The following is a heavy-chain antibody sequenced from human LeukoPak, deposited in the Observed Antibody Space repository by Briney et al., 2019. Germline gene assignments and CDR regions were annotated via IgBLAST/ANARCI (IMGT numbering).Heavy chain of an antibody. CDR3: ARDRGSGITFDI. CDR2: IYHSGST. J-gene: IGHJ3*02. CDR1: AYSISSGYY. Sequence: SETLSLTCTVSAYSISSGYYWGWIRQPPGRGLEWIGSIYHSGSTNSNPSLKSRVTISVDTSKNQFSLKLNSVTAADTAVYYCARDRGSGITFDIWGQGTVVTVSS. D-gene: IGHD6-19*01. V-gene: IGHV4-38-2*02.